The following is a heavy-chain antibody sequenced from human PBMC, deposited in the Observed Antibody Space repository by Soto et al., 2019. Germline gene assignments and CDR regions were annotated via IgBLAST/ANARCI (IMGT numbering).Heavy chain of an antibody. CDR3: ARDRRIAVAGGINWFDP. CDR2: IYTSGST. D-gene: IGHD6-19*01. Sequence: PSETLSLTCTVSGGSISSYYWSWIRQPAGKGLEWIGRIYTSGSTNYNPSLKSRVTMSVDTSKNQFSLKLSSVTAADTAVYYCARDRRIAVAGGINWFDPWGQGTLVTVSS. V-gene: IGHV4-4*07. J-gene: IGHJ5*02. CDR1: GGSISSYY.